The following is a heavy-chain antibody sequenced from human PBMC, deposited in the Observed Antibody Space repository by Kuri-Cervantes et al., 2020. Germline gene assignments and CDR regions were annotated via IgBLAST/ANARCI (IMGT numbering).Heavy chain of an antibody. CDR2: IKQDGSEK. CDR1: GFTFSSYW. Sequence: LSLTCAASGFTFSSYWMSWVRQAPGKGLEWVANIKQDGSEKYYVDSVKGRFTISRDNAKNSLYLQMNSLTAEDTAVYYCAADLIGDSSGYYYALDYWGQGTLVTVSS. D-gene: IGHD3-22*01. J-gene: IGHJ4*02. V-gene: IGHV3-7*01. CDR3: AADLIGDSSGYYYALDY.